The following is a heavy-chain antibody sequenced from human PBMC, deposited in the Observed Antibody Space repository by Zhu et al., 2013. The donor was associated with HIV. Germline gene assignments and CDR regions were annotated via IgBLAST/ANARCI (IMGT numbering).Heavy chain of an antibody. Sequence: QVQLQESGPGLVKPSETLSLTCTVSGGSISSYYWSWIRQPPGKGLEWIGYIYYSGSTNYNPSLKSRVTISVDTSKNQFSLKLSSVTAADTAVYYCARAGSGWYNDFDYWGQGTLVTVSS. CDR2: IYYSGST. D-gene: IGHD6-19*01. CDR3: ARAGSGWYNDFDY. CDR1: GGSISSYY. V-gene: IGHV4-59*01. J-gene: IGHJ4*02.